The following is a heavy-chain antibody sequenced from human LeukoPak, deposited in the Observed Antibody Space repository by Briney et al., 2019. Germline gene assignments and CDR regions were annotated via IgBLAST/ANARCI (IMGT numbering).Heavy chain of an antibody. J-gene: IGHJ4*02. CDR1: GFTFSYYG. CDR3: AKDLEEGAWYQLLTAVDY. V-gene: IGHV3-23*01. Sequence: EAGGSLRLSCAASGFTFSYYGIHWVRQAPGKGLEWVSAISGSGGSTYYADSVKGRFTISRDNSKNTLYLQMNSLRAEDTAVYYCAKDLEEGAWYQLLTAVDYWGQGTLVTVSS. D-gene: IGHD2-2*01. CDR2: ISGSGGST.